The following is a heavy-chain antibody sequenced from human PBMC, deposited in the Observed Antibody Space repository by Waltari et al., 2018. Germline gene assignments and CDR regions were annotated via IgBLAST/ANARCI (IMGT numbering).Heavy chain of an antibody. CDR2: IIPIFGTA. V-gene: IGHV1-69*05. CDR3: ARDLGAYGDYKGNWFDP. J-gene: IGHJ5*02. D-gene: IGHD4-17*01. Sequence: QVQLVQSGAEVKKPGSSVKVSCKASGGTFSSYAISWVRQAPGQGLEWMGGIIPIFGTANYAQKFQGRVTITTDESTSTAYMELSSLRSEDTAVYYCARDLGAYGDYKGNWFDPWGQGTLVTVSS. CDR1: GGTFSSYA.